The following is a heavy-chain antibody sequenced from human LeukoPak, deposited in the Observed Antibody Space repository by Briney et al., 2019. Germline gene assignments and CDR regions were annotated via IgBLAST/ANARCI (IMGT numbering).Heavy chain of an antibody. D-gene: IGHD1-26*01. CDR1: GGYISSSSYY. V-gene: IGHV4-39*01. Sequence: PSETLSLNCTVPGGYISSSSYYWGWIRQTPGKGLEWIGSIYKSGNSYYNPSLKSRVTISIDTSKNQFSLKVTSVTVADTAVYYCVRPGTSGTEGLEYWGQGTLVTVSS. CDR3: VRPGTSGTEGLEY. J-gene: IGHJ4*02. CDR2: IYKSGNS.